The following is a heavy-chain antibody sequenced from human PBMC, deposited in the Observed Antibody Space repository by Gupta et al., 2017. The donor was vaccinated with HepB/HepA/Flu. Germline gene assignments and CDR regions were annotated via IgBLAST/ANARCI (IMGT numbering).Heavy chain of an antibody. CDR2: IWHDGSNT. CDR1: GFTFGAYG. CDR3: ARDSWDLLTLFTH. J-gene: IGHJ4*02. Sequence: QVQLVESGGGVVQPGRSLRLSCAASGFTFGAYGMHWVRQAPGKGLEWVAVIWHDGSNTNYADSVRGRFTISRDNSKNTLFLHMNNLRPEDTAVYYCARDSWDLLTLFTHWGQGNLVTVSS. D-gene: IGHD1-26*01. V-gene: IGHV3-33*01.